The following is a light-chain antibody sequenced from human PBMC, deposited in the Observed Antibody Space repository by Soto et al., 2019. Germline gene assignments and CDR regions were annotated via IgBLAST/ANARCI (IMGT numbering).Light chain of an antibody. CDR1: SSNIGSNT. Sequence: QSVLTQSPSASGTPGQRVTISCSGSSSNIGSNTVNWYQQLPGTAPKLLIYSNNLRPSGVPDRFTGSKSGTSASLAISGLQSEDEADYYCATWDDSLNGYVFGTGTQLTVL. CDR3: ATWDDSLNGYV. V-gene: IGLV1-44*01. J-gene: IGLJ1*01. CDR2: SNN.